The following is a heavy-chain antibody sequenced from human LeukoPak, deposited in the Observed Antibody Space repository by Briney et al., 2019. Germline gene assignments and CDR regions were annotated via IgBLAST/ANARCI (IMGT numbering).Heavy chain of an antibody. Sequence: SETLSLTCAVSGGSISSGGYSWSWIRQPPGKGLEWIGYIYHSGSTYYNPSLKSRVTISVDRSKNQFSLKLSSVTAAGTAVYYCARDIKARGSYPAGAFDIWGQGTMITVSS. CDR3: ARDIKARGSYPAGAFDI. D-gene: IGHD2-15*01. CDR2: IYHSGST. J-gene: IGHJ3*02. CDR1: GGSISSGGYS. V-gene: IGHV4-30-2*01.